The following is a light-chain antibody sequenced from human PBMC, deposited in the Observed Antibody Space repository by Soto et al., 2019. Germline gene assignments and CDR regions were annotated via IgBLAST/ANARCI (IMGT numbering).Light chain of an antibody. J-gene: IGLJ1*01. V-gene: IGLV2-11*01. CDR3: CSYAGSYTFTV. Sequence: QSALTQPRSVSRSPGQSVTISCTGTSSDVGGYNYVSWYQQHPGKAPKLMIYDVSKRPSGVPDRFSGSKSGNTASLTISGLQAEDEADYYCCSYAGSYTFTVFGTGTKVTVL. CDR2: DVS. CDR1: SSDVGGYNY.